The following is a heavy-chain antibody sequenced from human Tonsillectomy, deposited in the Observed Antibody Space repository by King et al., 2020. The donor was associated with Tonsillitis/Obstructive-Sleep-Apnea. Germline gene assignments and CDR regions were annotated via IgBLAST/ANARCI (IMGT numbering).Heavy chain of an antibody. CDR1: GFTCGDYA. Sequence: VQLVESGGGLVQPGRSLRLSCTGSGFTCGDYAMSWVRQAPGEGLEWGGFIRSKAYGGTAEYAASVKGRFTISRDDSKSIAYLQMNSLKTEDTAVYFCTRVAQEDYWGQGTLATVSS. CDR2: IRSKAYGGTA. J-gene: IGHJ4*02. CDR3: TRVAQEDY. V-gene: IGHV3-49*04.